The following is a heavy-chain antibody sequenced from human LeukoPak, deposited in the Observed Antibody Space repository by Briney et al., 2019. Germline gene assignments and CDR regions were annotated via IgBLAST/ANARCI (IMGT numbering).Heavy chain of an antibody. D-gene: IGHD6-13*01. CDR1: GFTLSRYW. J-gene: IGHJ6*02. V-gene: IGHV3-7*01. CDR3: ARLAEQQLRAYGMDV. CDR2: IKQDGSEK. Sequence: GGSLRLSCAASGFTLSRYWMSWVRQAPGKGLEWVANIKQDGSEKKYVDSVKGRFTISRDNTKNSLYLQMNSLRAEDTAVYYCARLAEQQLRAYGMDVWGQGTTVTVSS.